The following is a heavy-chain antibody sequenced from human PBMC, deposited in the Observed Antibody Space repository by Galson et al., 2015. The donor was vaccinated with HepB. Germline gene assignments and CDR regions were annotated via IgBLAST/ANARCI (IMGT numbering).Heavy chain of an antibody. D-gene: IGHD2/OR15-2a*01. CDR1: GDSVSSNSAA. J-gene: IGHJ4*02. CDR3: TRDLSMGFDY. CDR2: TFYRSMWKN. Sequence: CAISGDSVSSNSAAWNWIRQSPSRGLEWLGRTFYRSMWKNDYAIFVSGRITINPDTSENQFSLQLKSVTPEDTAVYYCTRDLSMGFDYWGQGTMVAVSS. V-gene: IGHV6-1*01.